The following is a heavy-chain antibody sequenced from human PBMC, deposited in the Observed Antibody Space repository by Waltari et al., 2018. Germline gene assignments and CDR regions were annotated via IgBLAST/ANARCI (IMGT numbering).Heavy chain of an antibody. Sequence: QVQLVQSGAEVKKPGSSVKVSCKASGGTFRSHGISWVRQAPGQGLEWMGRIIPVFGTTHYARNFQDRVTFTADESTTTAYMELRSLRSDDTAVYFCARVGLVVAYLDYWGQGTLVTVSS. CDR2: IIPVFGTT. J-gene: IGHJ4*02. CDR3: ARVGLVVAYLDY. CDR1: GGTFRSHG. D-gene: IGHD2-15*01. V-gene: IGHV1-69*15.